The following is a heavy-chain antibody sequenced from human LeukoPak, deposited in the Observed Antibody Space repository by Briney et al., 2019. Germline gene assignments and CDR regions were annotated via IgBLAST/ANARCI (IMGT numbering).Heavy chain of an antibody. CDR2: INHSGST. Sequence: SETLSLTCAVYGGSFGGYYWSWIRQPPGKGLEWIGEINHSGSTNYNPSLKSRVTISVDTSKNQFSLKLSSVTAADTAVYYCARGQGGSSHYYDRGTYYFDYWGQGTLVTVSS. V-gene: IGHV4-34*01. D-gene: IGHD3-22*01. CDR3: ARGQGGSSHYYDRGTYYFDY. J-gene: IGHJ4*02. CDR1: GGSFGGYY.